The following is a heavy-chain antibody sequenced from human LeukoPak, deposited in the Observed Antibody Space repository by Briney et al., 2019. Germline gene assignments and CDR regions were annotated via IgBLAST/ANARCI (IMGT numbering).Heavy chain of an antibody. Sequence: GGSLTLSCAVSGFTFSSYAVHWVRQAPGKGLEGVAVISYDGSNKYHADSAKGRFTISRDNSKNTLYLQMKSLRAKDTAVYYCTRYHDDIWTGSSHYDYGMDVCGKGNTVTVSS. CDR3: TRYHDDIWTGSSHYDYGMDV. CDR1: GFTFSSYA. J-gene: IGHJ6*04. CDR2: ISYDGSNK. D-gene: IGHD3-9*01. V-gene: IGHV3-30*04.